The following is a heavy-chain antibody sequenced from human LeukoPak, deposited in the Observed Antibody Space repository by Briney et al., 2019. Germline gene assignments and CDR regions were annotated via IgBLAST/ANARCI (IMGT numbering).Heavy chain of an antibody. D-gene: IGHD3-10*01. CDR1: GFTFSSYS. CDR2: ISSSSYI. V-gene: IGHV3-21*01. Sequence: TGGSLRLSCAASGFTFSSYSMNWGRHAPGKGQGWVSSISSSSYIYYADSVKGRFTISRDNAKNSLYLQMNSLRAEDTAVYYCARDWDYGSGTRWGQGTLVTVSS. J-gene: IGHJ4*02. CDR3: ARDWDYGSGTR.